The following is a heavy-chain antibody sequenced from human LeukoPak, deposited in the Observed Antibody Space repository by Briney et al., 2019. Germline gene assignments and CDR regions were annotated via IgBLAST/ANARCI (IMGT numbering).Heavy chain of an antibody. V-gene: IGHV4-61*01. Sequence: SQTLSLTCTVSGGSISSGSYYWSWIRQPPGKGLEWIGYIYYSGSTNYNPSLKSRVTISVDTSKNQFSLKLSSVTAADTAVYYCARQTMVATFDYWGQGTLVTVSS. J-gene: IGHJ4*02. CDR2: IYYSGST. D-gene: IGHD5-12*01. CDR1: GGSISSGSYY. CDR3: ARQTMVATFDY.